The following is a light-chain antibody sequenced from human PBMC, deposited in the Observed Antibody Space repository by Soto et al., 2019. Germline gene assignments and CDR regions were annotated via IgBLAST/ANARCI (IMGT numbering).Light chain of an antibody. Sequence: DIQMTQSPSSLSASVGDRVTITCQASQDINNYLNWYQQKPGKAPKLRIYDASNLETGVPSRFSGSGSGTDFTFTITSLQPEDIATYYCQQYNDLPATFGQGTRLDIK. CDR1: QDINNY. CDR3: QQYNDLPAT. V-gene: IGKV1-33*01. CDR2: DAS. J-gene: IGKJ5*01.